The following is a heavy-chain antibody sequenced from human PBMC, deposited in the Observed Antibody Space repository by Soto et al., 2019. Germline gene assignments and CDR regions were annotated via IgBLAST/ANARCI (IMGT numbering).Heavy chain of an antibody. J-gene: IGHJ4*02. CDR2: ISYDESNK. CDR3: AARALAYCGGDCPHYFDY. CDR1: GFTFRNYG. Sequence: QVQLVESGGGVVQPGRSLRLSCAASGFTFRNYGMHWVRQAPGKGLEWVAVISYDESNKDYADSVQGRFTISRDNSKNTLYLQTDRLGPEDTAVYYCAARALAYCGGDCPHYFDYCGQGTLVAVSS. V-gene: IGHV3-30*03. D-gene: IGHD2-21*02.